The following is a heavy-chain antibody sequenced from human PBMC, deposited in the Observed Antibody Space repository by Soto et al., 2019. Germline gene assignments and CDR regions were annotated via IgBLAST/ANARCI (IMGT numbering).Heavy chain of an antibody. J-gene: IGHJ4*02. CDR3: ARDPRNGELSLLDN. Sequence: ASVKVSCKASGYSLTKFGISWVRQGPGQGLEWMGWISASTGTRNYAQKLQGRVTMTTDTSTSTAYMELRSLRSDDTAVYYCARDPRNGELSLLDNWGQGALVTVSS. CDR2: ISASTGTR. D-gene: IGHD3-10*01. CDR1: GYSLTKFG. V-gene: IGHV1-18*01.